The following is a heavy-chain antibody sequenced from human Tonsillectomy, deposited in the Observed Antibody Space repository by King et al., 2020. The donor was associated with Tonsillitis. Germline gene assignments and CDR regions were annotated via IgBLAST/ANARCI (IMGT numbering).Heavy chain of an antibody. Sequence: VQLVESGAEVKKPGSSVKVSCKASGSTFSSYAISWVRQAPGQGLEWMGGMIPMFGTANNAQKFQGRVTITADDSTSTAYMERRSLRSEDTAVYYCARAPRWIQLNYYGMDVWGQGTTVTVSS. D-gene: IGHD5-18*01. CDR2: MIPMFGTA. CDR3: ARAPRWIQLNYYGMDV. V-gene: IGHV1-69*01. CDR1: GSTFSSYA. J-gene: IGHJ6*02.